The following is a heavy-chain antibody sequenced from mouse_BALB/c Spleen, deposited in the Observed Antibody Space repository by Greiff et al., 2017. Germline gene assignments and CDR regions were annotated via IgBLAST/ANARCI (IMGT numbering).Heavy chain of an antibody. V-gene: IGHV1-39*01. CDR2: INPYYGST. CDR1: GYSFTDYI. Sequence: VQLQQTGPELVKPGASVKISCKASGYSFTDYIMLWVKQSHGKSLEWIGNINPYYGSTSYNLKFKGKATLTVDKSSSTAYMQLNSLTSEDSAVYYCALYGYDEGALAYWGQGTLVTVSA. CDR3: ALYGYDEGALAY. D-gene: IGHD2-2*01. J-gene: IGHJ3*01.